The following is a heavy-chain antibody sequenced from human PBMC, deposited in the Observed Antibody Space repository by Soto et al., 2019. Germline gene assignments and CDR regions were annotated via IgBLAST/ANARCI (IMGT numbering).Heavy chain of an antibody. CDR3: ARGHDFSFDY. D-gene: IGHD1-1*01. Sequence: GGSLRLSCAASGFTFSSYWMSWVRQAPGKGLEWVANIKQDGSEKYYVESVRGRFTASRDNAQNSQYLQMNTLRAEDTAVYYCARGHDFSFDYWGQGILVTVSS. CDR2: IKQDGSEK. J-gene: IGHJ4*02. CDR1: GFTFSSYW. V-gene: IGHV3-7*01.